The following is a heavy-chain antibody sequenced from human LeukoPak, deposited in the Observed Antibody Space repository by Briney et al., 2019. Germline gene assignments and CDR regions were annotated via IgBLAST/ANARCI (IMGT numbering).Heavy chain of an antibody. J-gene: IGHJ6*04. D-gene: IGHD3-10*01. CDR3: AREGFGELGMDV. CDR1: GGTFSSYA. Sequence: ASAKVSCKASGGTFSSYAISWVRQAPGQGLEWMGGIIPIFGTANYAQKFQGRVTITADKSTSTAYMELSSLRSEDTAVYYCAREGFGELGMDVWGKGTTVTVSS. V-gene: IGHV1-69*06. CDR2: IIPIFGTA.